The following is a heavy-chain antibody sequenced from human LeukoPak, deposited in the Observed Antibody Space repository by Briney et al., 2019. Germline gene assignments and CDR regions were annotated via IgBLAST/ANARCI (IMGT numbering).Heavy chain of an antibody. J-gene: IGHJ4*02. CDR1: GITLSNYG. V-gene: IGHV3-23*01. Sequence: GGSLRLSCAVSGITLSNYGMSWVRQAPGKGLEWVAGISGSGGGTHYADSVKGRFTISRDNPKNTLHLQMNSLRAEDTAVYFCAKRGVVIRVILVGFHKEAYYFDSWGRGALVIVSS. CDR3: AKRGVVIRVILVGFHKEAYYFDS. CDR2: ISGSGGGT. D-gene: IGHD3-10*01.